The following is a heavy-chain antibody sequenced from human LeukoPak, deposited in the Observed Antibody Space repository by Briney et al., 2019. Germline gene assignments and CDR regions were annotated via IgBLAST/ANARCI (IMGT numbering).Heavy chain of an antibody. CDR3: ARHSSSWYWGAFDI. CDR1: GGSISSSSYY. J-gene: IGHJ3*02. V-gene: IGHV4-39*01. D-gene: IGHD6-13*01. Sequence: SETLSLTCTVSGGSISSSSYYWGWIRQPPGKGLEWIGSIYYSGSTYYNPSLKSRVTISVDTSKNQFSLKLSSVTAADTAVYYCARHSSSWYWGAFDIWGQGTMVTVSS. CDR2: IYYSGST.